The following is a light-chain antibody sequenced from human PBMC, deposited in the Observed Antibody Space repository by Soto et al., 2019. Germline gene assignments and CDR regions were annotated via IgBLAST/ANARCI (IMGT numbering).Light chain of an antibody. CDR2: GAS. J-gene: IGKJ2*01. CDR1: QSVSSN. Sequence: EIVMTQSPATRSVSPGERATLSCRASQSVSSNLAWYQQKPGQAPRLLIYGASTRATDIPARFSGSGSGTEFTLTISSLLSEDFAVYYCQQYNNWPPPFGQGTKLEIK. V-gene: IGKV3-15*01. CDR3: QQYNNWPPP.